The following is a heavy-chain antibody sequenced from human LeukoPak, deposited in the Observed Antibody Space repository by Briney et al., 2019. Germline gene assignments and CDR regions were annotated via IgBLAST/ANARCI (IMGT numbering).Heavy chain of an antibody. CDR1: GLRFANFA. CDR2: ISKRAETT. Sequence: GGSLRLSCAASGLRFANFAMTWLRQAPGKGLEWVSTISKRAETTYYAASVKDRFTISRDNSKNTLSLHMNSLRVEDTAIYYCARGDWADYWGQGTLVTVSS. D-gene: IGHD2-21*01. J-gene: IGHJ4*02. V-gene: IGHV3-23*01. CDR3: ARGDWADY.